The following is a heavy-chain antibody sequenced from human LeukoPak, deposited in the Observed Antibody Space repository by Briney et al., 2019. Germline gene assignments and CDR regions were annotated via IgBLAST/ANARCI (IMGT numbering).Heavy chain of an antibody. Sequence: PGGSLRLSCADSGFTFRSYSMNWVRQAPGKGLEWVSSISTSSSYIYYADLVKGRFTISRDNTKTLLYLQINSLRAEDTAVYHCARDRSTNSYAEYFFDYWGQGTLVTVSS. J-gene: IGHJ4*02. CDR1: GFTFRSYS. CDR3: ARDRSTNSYAEYFFDY. D-gene: IGHD3-16*01. V-gene: IGHV3-21*01. CDR2: ISTSSSYI.